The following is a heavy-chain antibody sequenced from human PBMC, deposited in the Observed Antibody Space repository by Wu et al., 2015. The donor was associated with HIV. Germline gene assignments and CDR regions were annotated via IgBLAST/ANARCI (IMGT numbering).Heavy chain of an antibody. Sequence: QVQLVQSGAEVKKPGSSVKVSCKASGGTFSSYAISWVRQAPGQGLEWMGGIIPIFGTANYAQKFQGRVTITADESTSTAYMELSSLRSEDTAVYYCARGRHYDFWSGYYDKGYYFDYWGQGTLVTVSS. CDR2: IIPIFGTA. CDR3: ARGRHYDFWSGYYDKGYYFDY. D-gene: IGHD3-3*01. CDR1: GGTFSSYA. V-gene: IGHV1-69*12. J-gene: IGHJ4*02.